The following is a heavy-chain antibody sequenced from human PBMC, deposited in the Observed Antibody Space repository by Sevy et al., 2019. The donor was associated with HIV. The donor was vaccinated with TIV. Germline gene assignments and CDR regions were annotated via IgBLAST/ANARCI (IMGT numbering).Heavy chain of an antibody. Sequence: GGSLRLSCVASGFTFSSYWMNWVRQAPGKGLEWVANIKQDGGEKYHVGSVQGRFTISRDNTKKAVYLQMNRLRVEDTAIYVCAGGYYDTGGYHNFGGAFDVWGQGTMVTVSS. CDR1: GFTFSSYW. CDR2: IKQDGGEK. CDR3: AGGYYDTGGYHNFGGAFDV. J-gene: IGHJ3*01. D-gene: IGHD3-22*01. V-gene: IGHV3-7*03.